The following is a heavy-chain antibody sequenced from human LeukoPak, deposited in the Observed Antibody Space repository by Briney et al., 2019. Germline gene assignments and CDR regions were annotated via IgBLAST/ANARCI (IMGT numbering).Heavy chain of an antibody. Sequence: SETLSLTCTVSGGSVSSSYYYWGWIRQPPGKGLEWIGEIHQSGSTYYNPSLKSRVTISVDTSKNQFSLKLTSVTAADTAVYYCASLTGTTDYYYYYMDVWGKGTTVTVSS. D-gene: IGHD1-20*01. V-gene: IGHV4-39*07. CDR2: IHQSGST. CDR3: ASLTGTTDYYYYYMDV. CDR1: GGSVSSSYYY. J-gene: IGHJ6*03.